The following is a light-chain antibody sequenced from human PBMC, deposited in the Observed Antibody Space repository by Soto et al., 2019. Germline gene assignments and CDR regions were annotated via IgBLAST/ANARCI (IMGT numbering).Light chain of an antibody. V-gene: IGKV1-39*01. CDR2: VAS. Sequence: DIQMTQSPSSLSASVGDRVTITCRASQGIYSFLNWYQQKPGKAPQLLIYVASRLQSGVPSRFSGSGSGTEFTLAISSLQPEDFATYYCQQSYSAPYTFGQWTKLEIK. CDR3: QQSYSAPYT. CDR1: QGIYSF. J-gene: IGKJ2*01.